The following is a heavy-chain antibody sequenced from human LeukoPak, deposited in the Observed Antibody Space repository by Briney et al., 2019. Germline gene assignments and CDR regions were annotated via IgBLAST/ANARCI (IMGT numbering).Heavy chain of an antibody. CDR3: ARVTLTIFGVVMGRFDP. CDR1: GYTFTSYG. D-gene: IGHD3-3*01. J-gene: IGHJ5*02. CDR2: ISTYNGHT. V-gene: IGHV1-18*01. Sequence: ASVKVSCKASGYTFTSYGISWVRQAPGQGLEWMGWISTYNGHTNYAQKLQGRVTMTTDTSTSTAYMELRSLRSDDTAVYYCARVTLTIFGVVMGRFDPWGQGTLVTVSS.